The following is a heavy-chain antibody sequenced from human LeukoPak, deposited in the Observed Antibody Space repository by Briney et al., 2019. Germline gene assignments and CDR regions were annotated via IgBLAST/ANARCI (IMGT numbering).Heavy chain of an antibody. J-gene: IGHJ4*02. CDR3: ARDSRTLYSSRGSPTFDY. CDR2: INPNSGNT. CDR1: GYTFTGYY. Sequence: ASVKVSCKASGYTFTGYYMHWVRQAPGQGLEWMGWINPNSGNTNYAQKLQGRVTMTTDTSTSTAYMELRSLRSDDTAVYYCARDSRTLYSSRGSPTFDYWGQGTLVTVSS. D-gene: IGHD6-13*01. V-gene: IGHV1-18*04.